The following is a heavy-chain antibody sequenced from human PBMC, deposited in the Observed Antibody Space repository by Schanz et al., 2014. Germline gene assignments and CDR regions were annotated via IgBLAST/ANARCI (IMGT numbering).Heavy chain of an antibody. CDR3: ASSGAGYSSSWDFDY. CDR2: MNPDSGNT. D-gene: IGHD6-13*01. V-gene: IGHV1-69*02. CDR1: GGTFSSDT. J-gene: IGHJ4*02. Sequence: QVHLVQSGAEVKKPGSSVKVSCKASGGTFSSDTFSWVRQAPGQGLEWMGWMNPDSGNTGYAQKFQGRVTITADKSTFTAYMDVSSLRSEDTAVYYCASSGAGYSSSWDFDYWGQGTLVTVSS.